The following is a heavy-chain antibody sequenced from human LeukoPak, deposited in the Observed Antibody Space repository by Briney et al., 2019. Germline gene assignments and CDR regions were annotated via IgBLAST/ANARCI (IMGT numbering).Heavy chain of an antibody. J-gene: IGHJ4*02. Sequence: ASVKVSCKASGGTFNSYAISWVRQAPGQGLEWMGGIIPIFGAANYAQKFQGRVTITADESTSTAYMELSSLRSEDTAVYYCARARGPHLTVLRYFVWLRSYFDYWGRGTLVTVSS. D-gene: IGHD3-9*01. CDR1: GGTFNSYA. CDR2: IIPIFGAA. CDR3: ARARGPHLTVLRYFVWLRSYFDY. V-gene: IGHV1-69*13.